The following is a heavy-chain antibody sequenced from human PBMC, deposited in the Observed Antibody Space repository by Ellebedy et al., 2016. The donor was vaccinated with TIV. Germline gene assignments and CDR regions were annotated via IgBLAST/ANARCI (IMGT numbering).Heavy chain of an antibody. J-gene: IGHJ4*02. CDR3: ARSLPNYYDSSGPTFDY. CDR2: IYHSGST. D-gene: IGHD3-22*01. CDR1: GYSISSGYY. V-gene: IGHV4-38-2*02. Sequence: MPSETLSLTCTVSGYSISSGYYWGWIRQPPGKGLEWIGSIYHSGSTYYNPSLKSRVTISVDTSKNQFSLKLSSVTAADTAVYYCARSLPNYYDSSGPTFDYWGQGTLVTVSS.